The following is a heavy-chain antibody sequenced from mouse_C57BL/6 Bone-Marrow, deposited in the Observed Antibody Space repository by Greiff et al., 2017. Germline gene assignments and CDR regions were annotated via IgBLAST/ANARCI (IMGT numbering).Heavy chain of an antibody. CDR1: GFTFSSYA. CDR3: ARDRVITSVVATAAWFAY. D-gene: IGHD1-1*01. V-gene: IGHV5-4*01. J-gene: IGHJ3*01. CDR2: ISDGGSYT. Sequence: EVMLVESGGGLVKPGGSLKLSCAASGFTFSSYAMSWVRQTPVPRLEWVATISDGGSYTYYPDNVQGRLTISRDNAKNNLYLQLRHLKSEDTAMYSCARDRVITSVVATAAWFAYWGQGTLVTVSA.